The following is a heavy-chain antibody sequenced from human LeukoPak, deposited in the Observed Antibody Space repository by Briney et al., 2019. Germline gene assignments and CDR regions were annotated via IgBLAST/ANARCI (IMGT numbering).Heavy chain of an antibody. V-gene: IGHV1-46*01. CDR3: ASSITMITGGFDY. D-gene: IGHD3-22*01. CDR2: INPSGGST. J-gene: IGHJ4*02. Sequence: APVKVSCKASGYTFTSYYMHWVRQAPGQGLEWMGIINPSGGSTSYAQKFQGRVTMTRDMSTSTVYMELSSLRSEDTAVYYCASSITMITGGFDYWGQGTLVTVSS. CDR1: GYTFTSYY.